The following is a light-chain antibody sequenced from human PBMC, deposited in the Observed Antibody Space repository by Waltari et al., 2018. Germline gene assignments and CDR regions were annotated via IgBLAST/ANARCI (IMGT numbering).Light chain of an antibody. CDR3: QNHERLPAT. CDR1: QSSGRY. V-gene: IGKV3-20*01. CDR2: GAS. J-gene: IGKJ1*01. Sequence: EIVLTQSPGTLSLSPGERATLSCMASQSSGRYLAWYQQKPDQAPRLLIYGASSRATGIPDRFSGSGSGTDFSLTISRLEPEDFAVYYCQNHERLPATFGQGTKVEIK.